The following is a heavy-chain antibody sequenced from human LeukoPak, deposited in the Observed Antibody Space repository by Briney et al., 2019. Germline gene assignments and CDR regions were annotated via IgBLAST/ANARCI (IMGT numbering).Heavy chain of an antibody. V-gene: IGHV3-74*01. Sequence: GGSLRLSCAASGFTLSPFWMHWVRQSPGKGPVWVSHIGPSGSVTNYADSVKGRFTISRDNARNTLYLQISSLSVEDTAVYFCARDMWRTFDYWGQGALVTVSS. J-gene: IGHJ4*02. CDR3: ARDMWRTFDY. CDR2: IGPSGSVT. D-gene: IGHD2-21*01. CDR1: GFTLSPFW.